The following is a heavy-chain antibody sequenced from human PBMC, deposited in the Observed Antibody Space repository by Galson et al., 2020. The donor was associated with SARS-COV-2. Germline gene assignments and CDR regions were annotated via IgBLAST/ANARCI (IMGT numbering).Heavy chain of an antibody. CDR2: LHTSSTYI. CDR3: ARDRSMVRGSYPLLDYYYYYMAV. CDR1: GFAFSSYT. Sequence: GESLKISCAASGFAFSSYTMNWVRQAPGKGLEWVASLHTSSTYIYHADSLKGRFTISRDNAENSLYLQMNSLRAEDTAVYYCARDRSMVRGSYPLLDYYYYYMAVWGKGTTVTVSS. D-gene: IGHD3-10*01. V-gene: IGHV3-21*01. J-gene: IGHJ6*03.